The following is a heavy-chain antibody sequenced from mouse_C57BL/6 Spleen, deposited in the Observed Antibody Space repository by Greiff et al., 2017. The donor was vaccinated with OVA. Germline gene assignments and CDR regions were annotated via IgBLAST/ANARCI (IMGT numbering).Heavy chain of an antibody. D-gene: IGHD2-4*01. CDR2: ISDGGSYT. J-gene: IGHJ2*01. Sequence: EVMLVESGGGLVKPGGSLKLSCAASGFTFSSYAMSWVRQTPEKRLEWVATISDGGSYTYYPDNVKGRFTISRDNAKNTLYQQMSHLKAEDTAMYYCARGYDYDGSYFDYWGQGTTLTVSS. CDR3: ARGYDYDGSYFDY. CDR1: GFTFSSYA. V-gene: IGHV5-4*03.